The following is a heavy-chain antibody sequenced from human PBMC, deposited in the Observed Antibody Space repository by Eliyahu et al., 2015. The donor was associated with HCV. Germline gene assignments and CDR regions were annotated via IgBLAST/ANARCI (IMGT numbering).Heavy chain of an antibody. V-gene: IGHV3-23*01. J-gene: IGHJ4*02. CDR2: ISGSGGST. CDR3: AKDSAPGASGSEG. CDR1: GFXFSSYA. D-gene: IGHD6-25*01. Sequence: EVQLLESGGGLVQPGGSLRLSXAASGFXFSSYAMGWVRQAPGKGLGWVSAISGSGGSTYYADSVKGRFTISRDNSKNTLYLQMNSLRAEDTAVYYCAKDSAPGASGSEGWGQGTLVTVSS.